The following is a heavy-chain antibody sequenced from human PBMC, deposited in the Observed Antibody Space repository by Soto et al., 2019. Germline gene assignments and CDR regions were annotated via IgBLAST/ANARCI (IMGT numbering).Heavy chain of an antibody. J-gene: IGHJ3*02. Sequence: QVQLVQSGAEVKKPGASVKVSCKASGYTFTSYGISWVRQAPGQGLEWMGWISAYNGNTNYAQKLQGRVTMTTDTSTSTAYMELRSLRSDDTAVYYCAEAYCSGGSGYSGYAFDIWGQGTMVTVSS. CDR3: AEAYCSGGSGYSGYAFDI. CDR2: ISAYNGNT. V-gene: IGHV1-18*01. CDR1: GYTFTSYG. D-gene: IGHD2-15*01.